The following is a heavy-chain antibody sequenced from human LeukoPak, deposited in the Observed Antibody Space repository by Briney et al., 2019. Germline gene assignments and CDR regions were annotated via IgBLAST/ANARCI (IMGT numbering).Heavy chain of an antibody. J-gene: IGHJ4*02. CDR3: ARGFYDVLTGHPKNFDY. D-gene: IGHD3-9*01. V-gene: IGHV4-34*01. CDR1: GGSFSDYY. CDR2: INYSGST. Sequence: SETLSLTCAVYGGSFSDYYWNWIRQPPGKGLEWIAEINYSGSTNYNPSLNNRVRSRVTISVDTSKNQFSLNLNSVTAADTAVYYCARGFYDVLTGHPKNFDYWGQGTLVTVSS.